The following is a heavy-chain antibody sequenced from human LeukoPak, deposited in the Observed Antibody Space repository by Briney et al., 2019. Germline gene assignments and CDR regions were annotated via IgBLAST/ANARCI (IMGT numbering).Heavy chain of an antibody. D-gene: IGHD6-13*01. V-gene: IGHV3-23*01. Sequence: GGSLRLSCAASGFTFSSYAMSWVRQAPGKGLEWVSAISGSGGSTYYADPVKGRFTISRDNSKNTLYLQMNSLRAEGTAVYYCAKEGGRGSSWYGYYFDYWGQGTLVTVSS. CDR1: GFTFSSYA. J-gene: IGHJ4*02. CDR3: AKEGGRGSSWYGYYFDY. CDR2: ISGSGGST.